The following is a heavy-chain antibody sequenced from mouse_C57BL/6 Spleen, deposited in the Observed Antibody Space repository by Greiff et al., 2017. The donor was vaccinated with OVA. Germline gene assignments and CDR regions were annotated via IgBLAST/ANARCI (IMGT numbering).Heavy chain of an antibody. D-gene: IGHD2-12*01. J-gene: IGHJ1*03. V-gene: IGHV1-55*01. CDR2: IYPGSGST. CDR3: ARGGYRSYWYFDV. CDR1: GYTFTSYW. Sequence: QVQLQQSGAELVKPGASVKMSCKASGYTFTSYWITWVKQRPGQGLEWIEDIYPGSGSTNYNEKFKSKATLTVDTSSSTAYMQLSSLTSEDSAVYYCARGGYRSYWYFDVWGTGTTVTVSS.